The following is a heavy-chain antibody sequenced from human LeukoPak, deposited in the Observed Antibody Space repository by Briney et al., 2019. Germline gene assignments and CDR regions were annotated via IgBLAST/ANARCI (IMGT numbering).Heavy chain of an antibody. CDR1: GFTFDDYA. CDR2: IHQDGNEK. Sequence: GGSLRLSCAASGFTFDDYAMSWVRQAPGKGLEWVANIHQDGNEKYYVDSVKGRFTISRDNAKNSLYLQMNSLRAEDTAVYYCARGDKFSGDYWGQGTLVTVSS. V-gene: IGHV3-7*04. CDR3: ARGDKFSGDY. D-gene: IGHD2-15*01. J-gene: IGHJ4*02.